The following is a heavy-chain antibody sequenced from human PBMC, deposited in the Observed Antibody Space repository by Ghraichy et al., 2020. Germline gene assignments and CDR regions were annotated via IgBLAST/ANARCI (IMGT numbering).Heavy chain of an antibody. V-gene: IGHV1-2*02. CDR3: ARDLLVGDSSGPFDY. CDR2: INPNSGGT. D-gene: IGHD3-22*01. CDR1: GFTFAGHY. J-gene: IGHJ4*02. Sequence: ASVKVSCKASGFTFAGHYMHWVRQAPGQGLEWMGWINPNSGGTNYAQKFQGRVTMTRDTSISTAYMELSRLRSDDTAVYYCARDLLVGDSSGPFDYWGQGTLVTVSS.